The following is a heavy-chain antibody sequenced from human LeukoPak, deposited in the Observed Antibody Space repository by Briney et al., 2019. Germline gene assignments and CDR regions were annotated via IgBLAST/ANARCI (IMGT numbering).Heavy chain of an antibody. V-gene: IGHV3-30*04. CDR1: GFTFSSYA. J-gene: IGHJ5*02. D-gene: IGHD1-26*01. CDR3: ARDSYSGSYYSWFDP. Sequence: PGGSLRLSCAASGFTFSSYAMHWVRQAPGKGLEWVAVISYDGSNKYYADSVKGRFTISRDNSKNTLYLQMNSLRAEDTAVYYCARDSYSGSYYSWFDPWGQGTLVTVSS. CDR2: ISYDGSNK.